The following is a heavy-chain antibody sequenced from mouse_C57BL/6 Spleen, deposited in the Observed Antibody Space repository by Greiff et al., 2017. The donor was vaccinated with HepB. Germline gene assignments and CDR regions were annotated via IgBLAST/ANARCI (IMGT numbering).Heavy chain of an antibody. D-gene: IGHD1-1*01. CDR2: IDPSDSYT. V-gene: IGHV1-50*01. Sequence: VKLQQPGAELVKPGASVKLSCKASGYTFTSYWMQWVKQRPGQGLEWIGEIDPSDSYTNYNQKFKGKATLTVDTSSSTAYMQLSSLTSEDSAVYYCARRADYYGSAGYAMDYWGQGTSVTVSS. CDR1: GYTFTSYW. CDR3: ARRADYYGSAGYAMDY. J-gene: IGHJ4*01.